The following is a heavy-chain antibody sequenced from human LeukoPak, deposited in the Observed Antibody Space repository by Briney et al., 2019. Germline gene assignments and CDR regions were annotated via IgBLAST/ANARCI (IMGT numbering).Heavy chain of an antibody. CDR2: INPNSGGT. D-gene: IGHD5-12*01. CDR3: ARETSGYDAFDI. J-gene: IGHJ3*02. V-gene: IGHV1-2*02. CDR1: GYTFTGYY. Sequence: VASVKVSCKASGYTFTGYYMHWVRQAPGQGLEWMGWINPNSGGTNYAQKFQGRVTMTRDTSISTAYMELSRLRSDDTAVYYCARETSGYDAFDIWGQGTMVTVSS.